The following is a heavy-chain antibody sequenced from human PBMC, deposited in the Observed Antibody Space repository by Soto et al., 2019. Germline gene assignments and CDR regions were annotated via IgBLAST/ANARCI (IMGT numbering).Heavy chain of an antibody. V-gene: IGHV3-30-3*01. Sequence: PGGSLRLSCAASGFTFSSYAMHWVRQAPGKGLEWVAVISYDGSNKYYADSVKGRFTTSRDNSKNTLYLQMNSLRAEDTAVYYCARAGVVVAATSLYYWGQGTLVTVSS. CDR1: GFTFSSYA. D-gene: IGHD2-15*01. CDR2: ISYDGSNK. CDR3: ARAGVVVAATSLYY. J-gene: IGHJ4*02.